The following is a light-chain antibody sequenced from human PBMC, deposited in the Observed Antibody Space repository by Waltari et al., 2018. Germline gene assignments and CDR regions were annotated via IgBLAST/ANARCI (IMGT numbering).Light chain of an antibody. V-gene: IGKV3-20*01. J-gene: IGKJ3*01. CDR3: QHYGSSPLFT. CDR2: GAY. CDR1: QRVSSNY. Sequence: EIVLTQSPGTLSLSPGDRATLSCRASQRVSSNYLAWYQQRPGQAPRLLISGAYTRATGIPDRFSGSGSGTDFTLTISRLEPEDFAVYYCQHYGSSPLFTFGPGTKVDI.